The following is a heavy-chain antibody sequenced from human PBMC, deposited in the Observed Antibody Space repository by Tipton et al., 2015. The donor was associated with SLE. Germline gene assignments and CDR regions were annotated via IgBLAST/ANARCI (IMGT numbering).Heavy chain of an antibody. CDR3: AELETGSQVY. J-gene: IGHJ4*02. V-gene: IGHV4-34*01. CDR2: INHSGTT. D-gene: IGHD3-9*01. CDR1: PGSFSGYY. Sequence: TLSLTCAVSPGSFSGYYWSWIRQSPGKGLEWVGRINHSGTTHYNPSLKTRVTISVDTSKNQFSLKLPSVTAADTAVYYCAELETGSQVYWGQGSPVTVSS.